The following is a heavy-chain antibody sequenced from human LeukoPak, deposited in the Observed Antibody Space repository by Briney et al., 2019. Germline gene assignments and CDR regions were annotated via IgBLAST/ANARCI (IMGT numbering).Heavy chain of an antibody. CDR3: ARETRWVSPFDY. V-gene: IGHV4-59*01. J-gene: IGHJ4*02. D-gene: IGHD5-24*01. Sequence: SETLSLTCTVSGGSISSYYWSWIRQPPGKGLEWIGYIYYSGSTNYNPSLKSRVTISVDTSKNQFSLKLSSVTAADTAVYYCARETRWVSPFDYWGQGTLVTVSS. CDR2: IYYSGST. CDR1: GGSISSYY.